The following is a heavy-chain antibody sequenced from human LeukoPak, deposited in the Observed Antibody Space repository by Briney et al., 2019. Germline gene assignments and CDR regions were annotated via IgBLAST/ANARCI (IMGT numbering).Heavy chain of an antibody. CDR2: ISAYNGNT. D-gene: IGHD3-22*01. V-gene: IGHV1-18*01. CDR3: TRPHSSGYYYYFDY. Sequence: ASVTVSCKASGYTFTSYGISWVRQAPGQGLEWMGWISAYNGNTNYAQKLQGRVTMTTDTSTSTAYMELRSLRSDDTAVYYCTRPHSSGYYYYFDYWGQGTLVTVSS. J-gene: IGHJ4*02. CDR1: GYTFTSYG.